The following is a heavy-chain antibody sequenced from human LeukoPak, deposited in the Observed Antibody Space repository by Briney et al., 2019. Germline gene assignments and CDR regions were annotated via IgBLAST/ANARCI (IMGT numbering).Heavy chain of an antibody. Sequence: PGGSLRLSCTASGFTFSSYAMSWVRQAPGKGLEWVSAISGSGGSTYYADSVKGRFTISRDNSKNTLYLQMNSLRAEDTAVYYCAKDVGREVDTADYWGQGTLVTISS. J-gene: IGHJ4*02. CDR2: ISGSGGST. CDR3: AKDVGREVDTADY. D-gene: IGHD5-18*01. CDR1: GFTFSSYA. V-gene: IGHV3-23*01.